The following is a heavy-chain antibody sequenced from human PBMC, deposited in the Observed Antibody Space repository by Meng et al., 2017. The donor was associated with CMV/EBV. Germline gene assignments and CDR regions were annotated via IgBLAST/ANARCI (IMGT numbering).Heavy chain of an antibody. CDR2: IYYSGST. D-gene: IGHD6-6*01. CDR1: GGSISSSSYY. Sequence: SETLSLTCPVSGGSISSSSYYWGWIRQPPGKGLEWIGSIYYSGSTYYNPSLKSRVTISVDTSKNQFSLKLSSVTAADTAVYYCARDNGARPGRPYYYYGMDVWGQGTTVTVSS. V-gene: IGHV4-39*07. J-gene: IGHJ6*02. CDR3: ARDNGARPGRPYYYYGMDV.